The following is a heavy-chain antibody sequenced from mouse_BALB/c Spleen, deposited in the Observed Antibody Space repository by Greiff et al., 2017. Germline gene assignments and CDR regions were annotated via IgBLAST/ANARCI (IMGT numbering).Heavy chain of an antibody. J-gene: IGHJ2*01. CDR3: ARSDGYYPFDY. Sequence: EVQLVESGGGLVQPGGSRKLSCAASGFTFSSFGMHWVRQAPEKGLEWVAYISSGSSTIYYADTVKGRFTISRDNPKNTLFLQMTSLRSEDTAMYYCARSDGYYPFDYWGQGTTLTVSS. V-gene: IGHV5-17*02. CDR1: GFTFSSFG. D-gene: IGHD2-3*01. CDR2: ISSGSSTI.